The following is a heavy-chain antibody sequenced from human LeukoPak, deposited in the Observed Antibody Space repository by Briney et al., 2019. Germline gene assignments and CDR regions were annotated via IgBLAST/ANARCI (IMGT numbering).Heavy chain of an antibody. CDR1: GFTFSSYW. Sequence: PGGSLRLSCAASGFTFSSYWMTWVRQAPGKGLEWVSYISSRGGSIYYADSVKGRFTISRDNAKNSVYLQMNSLRADDTAVYYCARRSARYYFDYWGQGILVTVSS. CDR3: ARRSARYYFDY. V-gene: IGHV3-48*03. CDR2: ISSRGGSI. D-gene: IGHD6-25*01. J-gene: IGHJ4*02.